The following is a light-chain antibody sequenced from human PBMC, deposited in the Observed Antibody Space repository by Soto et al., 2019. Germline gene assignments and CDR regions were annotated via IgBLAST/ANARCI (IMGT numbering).Light chain of an antibody. V-gene: IGLV4-69*01. CDR2: LNSDGSH. J-gene: IGLJ3*02. Sequence: QLVLTQSPSASAPLGASVKLTCTLSSGHSSYAITWHQQQPEKGPRYLMKLNSDGSHTKGDVIPDRFSGSSSGAERYLTISSLQSEDEADYYCQTWGTGIRVFGGGTKLTVL. CDR1: SGHSSYA. CDR3: QTWGTGIRV.